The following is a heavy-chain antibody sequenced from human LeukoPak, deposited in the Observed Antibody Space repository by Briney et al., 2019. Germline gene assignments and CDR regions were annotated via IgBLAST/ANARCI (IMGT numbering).Heavy chain of an antibody. Sequence: GGSLRLSCAASGFTFRDYYMSWIRQAPGKGLEWVSYISSSGSTIYYADSVKGRFTISRDNAKNSLYLQMNSLRAEDTAVYYCARDPPLYGSGSYYNGLFDYWGQGTLVTVSS. CDR2: ISSSGSTI. J-gene: IGHJ4*02. CDR1: GFTFRDYY. D-gene: IGHD3-10*01. CDR3: ARDPPLYGSGSYYNGLFDY. V-gene: IGHV3-11*01.